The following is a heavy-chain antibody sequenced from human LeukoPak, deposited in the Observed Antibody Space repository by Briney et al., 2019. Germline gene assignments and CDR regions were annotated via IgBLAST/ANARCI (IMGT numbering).Heavy chain of an antibody. J-gene: IGHJ4*02. Sequence: SETLSLTCAVSGGSISSSNWWSWVRQPPGKGLEWIGEIYHSGSTNYNPSLKSRVTISVDTSKNQFSLKLSSVTAADTAVYYCARRAGITMVRGVITRIDYWGQGTLVTVSS. CDR3: ARRAGITMVRGVITRIDY. V-gene: IGHV4-4*02. CDR1: GGSISSSNW. D-gene: IGHD3-10*01. CDR2: IYHSGST.